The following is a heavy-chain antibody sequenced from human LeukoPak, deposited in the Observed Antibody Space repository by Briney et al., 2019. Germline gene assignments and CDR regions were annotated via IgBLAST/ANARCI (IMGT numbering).Heavy chain of an antibody. D-gene: IGHD1-14*01. CDR3: ARDHTTRDAFDI. CDR2: IYYSGST. Sequence: SETLSLTCTVSGGSISSGDYYWSWIRQPPGKGLEWIGYIYYSGSTYYNTSLKSRVTISVDTSKNQFSLKLSSVTAADTAVYYCARDHTTRDAFDIWGQGTMVTVSS. V-gene: IGHV4-30-4*02. J-gene: IGHJ3*02. CDR1: GGSISSGDYY.